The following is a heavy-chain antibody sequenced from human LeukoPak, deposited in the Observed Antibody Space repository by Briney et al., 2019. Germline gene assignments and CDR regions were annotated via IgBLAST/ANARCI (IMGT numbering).Heavy chain of an antibody. D-gene: IGHD6-19*01. CDR1: GFTFSSYA. CDR2: ISYDGSNK. J-gene: IGHJ4*02. CDR3: ARVQYLAAVAGPFDY. Sequence: GGSLRLSCAASGFTFSSYAMHWVRQAPGKGLEWVAVISYDGSNKYYADSVKGRFTISRDNSKNTLYLQMNSLRAEDTAVYYCARVQYLAAVAGPFDYWGQGTLVTVSS. V-gene: IGHV3-30-3*01.